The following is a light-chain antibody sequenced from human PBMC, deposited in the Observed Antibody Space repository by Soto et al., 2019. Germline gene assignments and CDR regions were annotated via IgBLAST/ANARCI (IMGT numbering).Light chain of an antibody. CDR3: TSFTSTSSLYV. CDR1: GSDIAGYNY. J-gene: IGLJ1*01. CDR2: EVT. Sequence: QSVRTQPASVSGSLGQSITISCTGTGSDIAGYNYISWYQQLPGKAPKLMIYEVTIRPSGISNRFSGSKSGNTASLTISGLQAEDEADYYCTSFTSTSSLYVFGTGTKVTVL. V-gene: IGLV2-14*01.